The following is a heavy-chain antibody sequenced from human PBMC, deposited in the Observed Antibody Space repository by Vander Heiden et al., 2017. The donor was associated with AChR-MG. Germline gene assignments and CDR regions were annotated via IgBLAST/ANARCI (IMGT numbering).Heavy chain of an antibody. J-gene: IGHJ4*02. V-gene: IGHV4-4*02. D-gene: IGHD1-26*01. CDR3: ARAIVGTYRGFDY. CDR2: IYQSGTT. Sequence: QVQLQESGPGLVKPSGTLSLTCAVSAGSISSSNWWIWVRQPPGKGLEWIAEIYQSGTTNYNPSLKSRVTISVDKSKDQFSLKLSSVTAADTAVYYCARAIVGTYRGFDYWGQGTLVTVSS. CDR1: AGSISSSNW.